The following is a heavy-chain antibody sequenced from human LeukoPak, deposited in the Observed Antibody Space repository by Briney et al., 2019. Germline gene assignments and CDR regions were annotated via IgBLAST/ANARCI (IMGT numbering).Heavy chain of an antibody. Sequence: PSETLSLTCAVYGGSFSGYYWSWIRQPPGKGLEWIGEINHSGSTNYNPSLKSRVTISVDTSKNQFSLKLSSVTAADTAVYYCARFPEDAFDIWGQGTMVTVSS. CDR2: INHSGST. CDR3: ARFPEDAFDI. V-gene: IGHV4-34*01. J-gene: IGHJ3*02. CDR1: GGSFSGYY.